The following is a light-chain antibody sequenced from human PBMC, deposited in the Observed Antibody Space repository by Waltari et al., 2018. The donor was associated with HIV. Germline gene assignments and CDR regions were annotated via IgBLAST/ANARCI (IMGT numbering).Light chain of an antibody. CDR3: LVHMGHGAWV. J-gene: IGLJ3*02. CDR2: STN. V-gene: IGLV8-61*01. CDR1: SGSVSTTSF. Sequence: SGSVSTTSFPSWYQQTPGQAPRPLIYSTNIRSSGVPERFSGSILGNKAALTITGAQADDESDYYCLVHMGHGAWVFGGGTKLTVL.